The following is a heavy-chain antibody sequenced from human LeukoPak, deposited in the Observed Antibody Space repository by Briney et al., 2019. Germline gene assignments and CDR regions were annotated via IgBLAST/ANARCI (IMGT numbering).Heavy chain of an antibody. J-gene: IGHJ6*03. CDR3: ARRNVDYYYYYMDV. Sequence: GASVKVSCKASGYTFTSYDINWVRQATGQGLEWMGWMNPNSGNTGYAQKFQGRVTMTRNTSISTAYMELSSLRSEDTAVYYCARRNVDYYYYYMDVWGKGTTVTISS. CDR2: MNPNSGNT. V-gene: IGHV1-8*01. CDR1: GYTFTSYD.